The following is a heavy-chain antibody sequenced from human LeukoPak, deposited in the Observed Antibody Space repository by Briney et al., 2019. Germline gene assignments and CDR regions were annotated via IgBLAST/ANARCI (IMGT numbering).Heavy chain of an antibody. CDR1: GGSISSGGYY. Sequence: SGTLSLTCTVSGGSISSGGYYWGWIRQPPGKGLEWIGYIYHSGSTYYNPSLKSRVTISVDRSKNQFSLKLSSVTAADTAVYYCARDRDGVGAEYWGQGALVTVSS. V-gene: IGHV4-30-2*01. J-gene: IGHJ4*02. CDR3: ARDRDGVGAEY. D-gene: IGHD1-26*01. CDR2: IYHSGST.